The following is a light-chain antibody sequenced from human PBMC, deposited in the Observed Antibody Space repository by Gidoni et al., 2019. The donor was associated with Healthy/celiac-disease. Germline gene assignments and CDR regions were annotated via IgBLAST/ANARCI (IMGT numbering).Light chain of an antibody. Sequence: QSVLTQPPSASGTPGQRVTISGSGSSSNIGSNYVYWYQQLPGTAPKLLIYSNNQRPSGVPDRFSGSKSGTSASLAISGLRSEDEADYYCAAWDDSLSCWVFGGGTKLTVL. CDR1: SSNIGSNY. CDR3: AAWDDSLSCWV. CDR2: SNN. J-gene: IGLJ3*02. V-gene: IGLV1-47*02.